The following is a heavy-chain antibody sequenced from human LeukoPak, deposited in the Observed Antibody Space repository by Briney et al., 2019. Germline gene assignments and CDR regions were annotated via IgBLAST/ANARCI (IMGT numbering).Heavy chain of an antibody. Sequence: SGTLSLTCTVSGYTISSGNYWGWIRQPPGKGLEWIGSIHPSGTTYYNPSLKSRVTVSVDTSKNQFSLNLSAVTAADTAVYYCARDAGYDFWTGYPFGYWGQGTLVIVSS. CDR1: GYTISSGNY. V-gene: IGHV4-38-2*02. CDR3: ARDAGYDFWTGYPFGY. D-gene: IGHD3/OR15-3a*01. J-gene: IGHJ4*02. CDR2: IHPSGTT.